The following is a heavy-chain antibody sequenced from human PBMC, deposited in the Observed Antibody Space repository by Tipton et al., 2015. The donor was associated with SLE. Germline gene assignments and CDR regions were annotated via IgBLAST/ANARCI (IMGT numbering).Heavy chain of an antibody. CDR3: ARARGVVPVDV. J-gene: IGHJ6*04. CDR1: GYTFTGYF. D-gene: IGHD3-3*01. Sequence: QVQLVQSGAEVKKPGASVKVSCKASGYTFTGYFMHWVRQAPGQGLAWMGWINPNSGETKYAQKFQGRVTMTRDTSISTAYMELSRLRSDDTGVYYCARARGVVPVDVWGEGTTVIASS. CDR2: INPNSGET. V-gene: IGHV1-2*02.